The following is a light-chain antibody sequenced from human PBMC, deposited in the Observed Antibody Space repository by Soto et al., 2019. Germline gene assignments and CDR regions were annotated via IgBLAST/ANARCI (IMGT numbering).Light chain of an antibody. Sequence: QSALTQPPSVSGSPGQSVTISCTGTSSDVGSYNRVSWHQQPPGTAPKLMIYEVRNRPSGVPDRFSGSKSGNTASLTISGLQAEDEADYYCSSYTSSSTLVFGGGTKLTVL. CDR2: EVR. CDR3: SSYTSSSTLV. J-gene: IGLJ2*01. V-gene: IGLV2-18*02. CDR1: SSDVGSYNR.